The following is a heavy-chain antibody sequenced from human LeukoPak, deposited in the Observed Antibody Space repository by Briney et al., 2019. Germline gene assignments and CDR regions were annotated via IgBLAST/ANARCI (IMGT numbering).Heavy chain of an antibody. CDR1: GFTFTAYY. V-gene: IGHV1-2*02. D-gene: IGHD2-21*02. CDR3: VREGNELLSKDFDY. CDR2: INPHSGGT. Sequence: ASVKVSCKASGFTFTAYYIHWVRQAPGQGLEWMGYINPHSGGTSSPQKFQGRVTMTTDTSISAAYMELSSLISDDTAMYYCVREGNELLSKDFDYWGQGTLVTVSS. J-gene: IGHJ4*02.